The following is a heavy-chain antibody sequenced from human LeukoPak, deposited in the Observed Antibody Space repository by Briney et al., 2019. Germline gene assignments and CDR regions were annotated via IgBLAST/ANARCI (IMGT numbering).Heavy chain of an antibody. V-gene: IGHV3-30-3*01. CDR3: ANGISPYYYDSSGFLDY. CDR1: GFTFSSYA. CDR2: ISYDGSNK. J-gene: IGHJ4*02. Sequence: PGGSLRLSCAASGFTFSSYAMHWVRQAPGKGLEWVAVISYDGSNKYYADSVKGRFTISRDNSKNTLYLQMNSLRAEDTAVYYCANGISPYYYDSSGFLDYWGQGTLVTVSS. D-gene: IGHD3-22*01.